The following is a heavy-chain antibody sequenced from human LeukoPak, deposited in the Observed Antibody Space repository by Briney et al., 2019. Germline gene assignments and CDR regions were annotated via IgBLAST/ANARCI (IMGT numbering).Heavy chain of an antibody. CDR2: INNDGSST. CDR1: GITFSNYW. D-gene: IGHD1-26*01. V-gene: IGHV3-74*01. J-gene: IGHJ4*02. CDR3: AKDTYSTSPYYFDY. Sequence: GGSLRLSCAASGITFSNYWMHWVRQAPGQGLVWVSRINNDGSSTYYADSVKGRFTISRDNSKNTLYLQLNSLRAEDTAVYYCAKDTYSTSPYYFDYWGQGTLVTVSS.